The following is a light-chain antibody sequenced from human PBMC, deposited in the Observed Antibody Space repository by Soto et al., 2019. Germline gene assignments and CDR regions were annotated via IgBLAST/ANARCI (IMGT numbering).Light chain of an antibody. J-gene: IGLJ3*02. CDR2: SNN. CDR1: SSNIGSNY. V-gene: IGLV1-47*02. CDR3: AAWDDSLSGVV. Sequence: QSVLTQPPSASGTPGQRVTISCSGSSSNIGSNYVYWYQQLPGTAPKLRIYSNNQRPSGVPDRFSGSKSGTSASLAISGLRSEDEAEYYCAAWDDSLSGVVVGGGTKLTVL.